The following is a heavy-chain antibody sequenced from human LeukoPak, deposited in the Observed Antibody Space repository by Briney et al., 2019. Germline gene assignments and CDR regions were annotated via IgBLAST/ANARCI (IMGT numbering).Heavy chain of an antibody. V-gene: IGHV3-30-3*01. CDR2: ISYDGSNK. CDR3: ARGDYYGSGTYYYYGMDV. D-gene: IGHD3-10*01. CDR1: GFTFSSYA. Sequence: PGRSLRLSCAASGFTFSSYAMHWVRQAPGKGLEWVAVISYDGSNKYYADSVKGRFTISRDNSKNTLYLQMNSLRAEDTAVYYCARGDYYGSGTYYYYGMDVWGQGTTVTVCS. J-gene: IGHJ6*02.